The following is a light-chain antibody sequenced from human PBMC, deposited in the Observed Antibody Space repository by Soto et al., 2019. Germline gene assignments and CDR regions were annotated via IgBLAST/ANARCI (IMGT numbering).Light chain of an antibody. CDR1: SSDVGGYNY. V-gene: IGLV2-14*01. Sequence: QSALTQPASVSGSPGQSSTISCPGTSSDVGGYNYVSWYQQHPGKAPKLMIYEVSNRPSGVSNRFSGSKSGNTASLTISGLQAEDEADYYCSSYTSSSVVFGGGTQLTVL. CDR3: SSYTSSSVV. J-gene: IGLJ2*01. CDR2: EVS.